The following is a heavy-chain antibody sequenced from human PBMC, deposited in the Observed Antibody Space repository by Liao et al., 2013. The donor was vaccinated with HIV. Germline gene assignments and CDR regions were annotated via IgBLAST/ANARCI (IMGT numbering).Heavy chain of an antibody. J-gene: IGHJ4*02. V-gene: IGHV4-61*02. CDR1: GGSISSGSHY. CDR3: ARDLYTFGFDR. CDR2: ISGTGIT. Sequence: QVQLQESGPGLVKPSQTLSLTCTVSGGSISSGSHYWSWIRQPAGKGLEWIGRISGTGITNYNSSLDSRVAISIDTSKNQFSLKLNSATAADTAVYYCARDLYTFGFDRWGQGIQVIVSS. D-gene: IGHD3-16*01.